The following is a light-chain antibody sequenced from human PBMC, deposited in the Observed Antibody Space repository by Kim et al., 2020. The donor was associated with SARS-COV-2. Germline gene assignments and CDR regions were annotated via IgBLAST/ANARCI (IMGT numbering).Light chain of an antibody. V-gene: IGLV1-47*01. CDR1: SSNIGSNY. CDR2: RNN. CDR3: AAWDDSLSAGV. J-gene: IGLJ3*02. Sequence: QSVLTQPPSASGTPGQRVTISCSGSSSNIGSNYVYWYQQLPGTAPKLLIYRNNQRPSGVPDRFSGSKSGTSASLAISGLRSEDEADYYCAAWDDSLSAGVFGGGTKLNVL.